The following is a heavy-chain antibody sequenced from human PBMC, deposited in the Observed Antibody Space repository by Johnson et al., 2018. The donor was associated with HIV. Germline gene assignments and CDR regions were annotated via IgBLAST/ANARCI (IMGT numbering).Heavy chain of an antibody. CDR1: GFTFSSYA. CDR2: IWYDGSNK. Sequence: QEKLVESGGGVVQPGRSLRLSCAASGFTFSSYAMHWVRQAPGKGLEWVAVIWYDGSNKYYADSVKGRFTISRDNSKNSLYLQMNSLRAEDTAVYYCARISQHHNSDAFDIWGQGTMVTVSS. V-gene: IGHV3-33*08. CDR3: ARISQHHNSDAFDI. D-gene: IGHD1-1*01. J-gene: IGHJ3*02.